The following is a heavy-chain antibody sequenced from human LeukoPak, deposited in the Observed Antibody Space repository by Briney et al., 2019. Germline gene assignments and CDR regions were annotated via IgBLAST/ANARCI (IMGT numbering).Heavy chain of an antibody. Sequence: GGSLRLSCAASVFTFNSYSMIWVRQASGKGLEWVSSISSSSSYIYYADSVKGRFTISRDNAKNSLYLQMNSLRAEDTAVYYCARDHSGEYYYYYYMDVWGKGTTVTVSS. CDR2: ISSSSSYI. CDR1: VFTFNSYS. J-gene: IGHJ6*03. D-gene: IGHD3-10*01. V-gene: IGHV3-21*01. CDR3: ARDHSGEYYYYYYMDV.